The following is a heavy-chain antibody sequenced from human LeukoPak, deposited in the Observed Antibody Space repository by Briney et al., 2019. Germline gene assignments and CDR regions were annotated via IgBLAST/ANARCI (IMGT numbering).Heavy chain of an antibody. J-gene: IGHJ4*02. V-gene: IGHV3-30*03. Sequence: PGGSLRLSCAASGFGFNYYGMVWFRQSPGKGLEWVATISYDERGKHYADSVQGRFTISRDNSKNTLYLQMNSLRAEDTAVYYCALIAVAGTAFDYWGQGTLVTVSS. D-gene: IGHD6-19*01. CDR3: ALIAVAGTAFDY. CDR2: ISYDERGK. CDR1: GFGFNYYG.